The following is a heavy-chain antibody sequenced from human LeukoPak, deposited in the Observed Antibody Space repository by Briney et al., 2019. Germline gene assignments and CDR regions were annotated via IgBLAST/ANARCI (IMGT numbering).Heavy chain of an antibody. J-gene: IGHJ3*02. CDR3: ARRRTTVVTPDYAFDI. CDR1: GYSISSGYY. Sequence: SETLSLTCAVSGYSISSGYYWGWIRQPPGKGLEWIGSIYDSGSTYYNPSLKSRVTISVDTSKNQFSLKLSSVTAADTAVYYCARRRTTVVTPDYAFDIWGQGTMVTVPS. CDR2: IYDSGST. V-gene: IGHV4-38-2*01. D-gene: IGHD4-23*01.